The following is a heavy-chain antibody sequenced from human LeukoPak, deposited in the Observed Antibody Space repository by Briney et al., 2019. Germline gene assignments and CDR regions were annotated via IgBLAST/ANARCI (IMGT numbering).Heavy chain of an antibody. D-gene: IGHD6-19*01. Sequence: GESLKISCKGSGYTFINYWIGWVRQMPGKGLESLGIIYPGDSDTKYNPSFQGQVTISADKSISTAYLRWSSLKTSDTAMYYCVRLDSSGWYYFDSWGQGTLVTVSS. CDR2: IYPGDSDT. CDR3: VRLDSSGWYYFDS. CDR1: GYTFINYW. J-gene: IGHJ4*02. V-gene: IGHV5-51*01.